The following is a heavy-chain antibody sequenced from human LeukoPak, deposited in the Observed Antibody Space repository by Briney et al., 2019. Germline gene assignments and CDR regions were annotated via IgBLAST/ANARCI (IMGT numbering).Heavy chain of an antibody. CDR1: GGSISSSSYY. CDR2: IYYSGST. V-gene: IGHV4-39*01. CDR3: ARVNGILTGYYYYFDC. D-gene: IGHD3-9*01. Sequence: SETLSLTRTVSGGSISSSSYYWGWIRQPPGKGLEWIGSIYYSGSTYYNPSLKSRVTISVDTSKNQFSLKLSSVTAADTAVYYCARVNGILTGYYYYFDCWGQGTLVTVSS. J-gene: IGHJ4*02.